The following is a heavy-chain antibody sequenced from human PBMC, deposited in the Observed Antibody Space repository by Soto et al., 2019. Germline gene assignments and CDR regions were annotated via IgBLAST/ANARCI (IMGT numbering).Heavy chain of an antibody. V-gene: IGHV3-23*01. CDR3: AVVIVPYSGYDPRGYMDV. Sequence: PGGSLRLSCAASGFTFSSYAMSWVRQAPGKGLEWVSTISGRGDSTYDADFVKGRFIISRDNSKNTLYLQMSSLRAEDPAAYYCAVVIVPYSGYDPRGYMDVWGKGTTVTAS. CDR1: GFTFSSYA. CDR2: ISGRGDST. D-gene: IGHD5-12*01. J-gene: IGHJ6*03.